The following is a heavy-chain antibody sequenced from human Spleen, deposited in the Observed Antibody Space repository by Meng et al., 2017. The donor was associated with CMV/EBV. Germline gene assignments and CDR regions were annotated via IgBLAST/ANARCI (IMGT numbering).Heavy chain of an antibody. CDR2: INPKSGDT. J-gene: IGHJ4*02. CDR3: ARLYNSGWHLDY. V-gene: IGHV1-2*02. Sequence: ASVKASCKTSGYTFTGYYMHWVRQAPGQGLEWMGWINPKSGDTQYAQNFQGRVTMTSNTSIRTAYMDLSRLRSDDTAVYYCARLYNSGWHLDYWGQGTLVTVSS. D-gene: IGHD6-19*01. CDR1: GYTFTGYY.